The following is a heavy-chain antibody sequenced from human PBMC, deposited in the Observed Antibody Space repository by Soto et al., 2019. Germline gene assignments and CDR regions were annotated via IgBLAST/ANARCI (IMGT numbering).Heavy chain of an antibody. V-gene: IGHV1-18*01. CDR1: GYTFTSYG. D-gene: IGHD6-19*01. J-gene: IGHJ4*02. Sequence: QVQLVQSGAEVKKPGASVKVSCKASGYTFTSYGISWVRQAPGQGLEWMGWISAYNGNTKYAQKLQGRVTMTTATATSPGYMEVRSLRSDDTAVYYCARDLAVGLVDYWGQGTLVTVSS. CDR2: ISAYNGNT. CDR3: ARDLAVGLVDY.